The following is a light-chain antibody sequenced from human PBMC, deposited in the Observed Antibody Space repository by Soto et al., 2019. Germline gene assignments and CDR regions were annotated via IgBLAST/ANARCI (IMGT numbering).Light chain of an antibody. CDR3: QQYNSAPRT. Sequence: EIQMTQSPASLSASLGDRVTLTCRASQGVSNYLAWYQQKPGKAPNLLIYAASTWPSGVPSRFSGSGSGTEFTLTISSLQPEDVAIYYCQQYNSAPRTFGQGTKVEIK. CDR2: AAS. J-gene: IGKJ1*01. V-gene: IGKV1-27*01. CDR1: QGVSNY.